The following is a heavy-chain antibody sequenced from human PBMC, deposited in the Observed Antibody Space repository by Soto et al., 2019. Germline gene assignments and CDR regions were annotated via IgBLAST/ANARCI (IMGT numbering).Heavy chain of an antibody. D-gene: IGHD3-22*01. CDR3: ARTRNYYDSSGYYWGYYFDY. J-gene: IGHJ4*02. CDR2: INPSGGST. CDR1: GYTFTSYY. Sequence: ASAKVSCKASGYTFTSYYMHWVRQAPGQGLEWMGIINPSGGSTSYAQKFQGRVTMTRDTSTSTVYMELSSLRSEDTAVYYCARTRNYYDSSGYYWGYYFDYWGQGTLVTVSS. V-gene: IGHV1-46*01.